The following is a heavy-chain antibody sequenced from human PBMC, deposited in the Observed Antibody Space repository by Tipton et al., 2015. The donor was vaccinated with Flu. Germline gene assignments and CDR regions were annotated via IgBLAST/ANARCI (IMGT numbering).Heavy chain of an antibody. D-gene: IGHD4-11*01. CDR1: DFIFSDAI. CDR3: ARRDYSNYVSDPKSWFDP. J-gene: IGHJ5*02. Sequence: SLRLSCATSDFIFSDAIIHWVRQASGKGLEWVGRIRSKGNNYATSYGASVKGRFTIFRDDSKNMAYLQMNSLKTEDTAVYYCARRDYSNYVSDPKSWFDPWGQGILVTVSS. V-gene: IGHV3-73*01. CDR2: IRSKGNNYAT.